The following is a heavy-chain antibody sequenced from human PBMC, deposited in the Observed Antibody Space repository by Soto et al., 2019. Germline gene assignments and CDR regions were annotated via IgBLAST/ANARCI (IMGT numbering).Heavy chain of an antibody. D-gene: IGHD3-10*01. CDR2: IIPIYGTA. J-gene: IGHJ6*02. CDR3: AKDRRGHWESCFYSALGV. CDR1: GGTFISFT. V-gene: IGHV1-69*01. Sequence: SVKVYRTTAGGTFISFTIIWGRQATGQGLEWMGGIIPIYGTANYAQKFQGRVTITADASTRTAYMELSSLRSEDTAVYYCAKDRRGHWESCFYSALGVRGQGTTVTLSS.